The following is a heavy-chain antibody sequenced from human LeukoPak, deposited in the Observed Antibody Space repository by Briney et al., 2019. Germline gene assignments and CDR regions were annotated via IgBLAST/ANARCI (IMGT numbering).Heavy chain of an antibody. CDR3: ARERAPYYYDSSGYHRVFDY. CDR1: GGSLSSGSYY. J-gene: IGHJ4*02. Sequence: SSETLSLTCTVSGGSLSSGSYYWGWIRQPPGKGLEWIGSIYYSGSTYYNPSLKSRVTISVDTSKNQFSLKLSSVTAADTAMYYCARERAPYYYDSSGYHRVFDYWGQGTLVTVSS. D-gene: IGHD3-22*01. CDR2: IYYSGST. V-gene: IGHV4-39*07.